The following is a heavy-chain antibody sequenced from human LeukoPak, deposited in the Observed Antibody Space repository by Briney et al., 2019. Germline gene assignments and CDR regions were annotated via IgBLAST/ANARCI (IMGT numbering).Heavy chain of an antibody. Sequence: GSLRLSCAASGFTFNSYWMSWVRQAPGKGLEWVANINQGGSEKHYVDSVRGRFTISRDNAKNSLYLQMSSLRDEDTSIYYCARDFGTTGYDLYDYWGQGTLVTVSS. CDR2: INQGGSEK. CDR3: ARDFGTTGYDLYDY. J-gene: IGHJ4*02. V-gene: IGHV3-7*01. D-gene: IGHD3-9*01. CDR1: GFTFNSYW.